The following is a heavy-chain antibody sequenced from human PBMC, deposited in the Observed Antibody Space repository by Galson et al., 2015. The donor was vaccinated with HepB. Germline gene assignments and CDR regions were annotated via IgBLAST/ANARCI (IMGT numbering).Heavy chain of an antibody. CDR2: IIPMSGTT. CDR1: GGTFSSYT. D-gene: IGHD1-14*01. Sequence: SVKVSCKASGGTFSSYTISWVRQAPGQGLEWMGGIIPMSGTTKYAQKFQGRVTITADESTSTAYMELSSLRTEDTAVYYCARVGGRNHFDYWGQGTLVTVSS. V-gene: IGHV1-69*13. CDR3: ARVGGRNHFDY. J-gene: IGHJ4*02.